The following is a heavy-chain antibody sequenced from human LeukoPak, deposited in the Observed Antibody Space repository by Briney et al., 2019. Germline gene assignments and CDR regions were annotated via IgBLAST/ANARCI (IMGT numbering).Heavy chain of an antibody. J-gene: IGHJ4*02. CDR1: GDTLTEFA. CDR3: ARDRDSSGYFPSAFDY. CDR2: INPSGGST. D-gene: IGHD3-22*01. V-gene: IGHV1-46*01. Sequence: ASVKVSCKVSGDTLTEFAMHWVRQAPGKGLEWMGIINPSGGSTSYAQKFQGRVTMTRDTSTSTVYMELSSLRSEDTAVYYCARDRDSSGYFPSAFDYWGQGTLVTVSS.